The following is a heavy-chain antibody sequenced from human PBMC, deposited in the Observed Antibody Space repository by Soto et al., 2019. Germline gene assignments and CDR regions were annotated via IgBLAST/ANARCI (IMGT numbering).Heavy chain of an antibody. V-gene: IGHV4-39*01. CDR1: GGSISSSSYY. D-gene: IGHD6-13*01. CDR3: ARHSLAAAGTWRTGNWFDP. Sequence: SETLSLTCTVSGGSISSSSYYWGWLRQPPGKGLEWIGSIYYSGSTYYNPSLKSRVTISVDTSKNQFSLKLSSVTAADTAVYYCARHSLAAAGTWRTGNWFDPWGQGTLVTVSS. CDR2: IYYSGST. J-gene: IGHJ5*02.